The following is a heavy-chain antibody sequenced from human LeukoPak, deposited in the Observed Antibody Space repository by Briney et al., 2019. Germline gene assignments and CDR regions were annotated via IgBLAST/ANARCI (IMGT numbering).Heavy chain of an antibody. CDR2: ISARGGTT. CDR3: AKEENDYYDSSGYYPIDS. J-gene: IGHJ4*02. D-gene: IGHD3-22*01. Sequence: GGSLRLSCAASGFTFNNYAMTWVRQSPRKGLEWVASISARGGTTDYADSVKGRFTISRDNSQYTLYLQMNSLRAEDTAVYYCAKEENDYYDSSGYYPIDSWGQGTLVTVSS. V-gene: IGHV3-23*01. CDR1: GFTFNNYA.